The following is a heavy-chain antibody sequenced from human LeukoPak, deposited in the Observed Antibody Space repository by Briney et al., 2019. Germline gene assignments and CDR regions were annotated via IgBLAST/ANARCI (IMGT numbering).Heavy chain of an antibody. CDR1: RFTFGNSW. CDR3: VVVVEPPDSDGFDV. V-gene: IGHV3-74*01. D-gene: IGHD1-14*01. Sequence: HPGGSLRLSCAASRFTFGNSWVHWVRQAPGKGLVWVSLINADGSTTTYADSVKGRFTISRDNARNTVSLQMNSLTIEDTAVYYCVVVVEPPDSDGFDVWGQGTMITVSS. CDR2: INADGSTT. J-gene: IGHJ3*01.